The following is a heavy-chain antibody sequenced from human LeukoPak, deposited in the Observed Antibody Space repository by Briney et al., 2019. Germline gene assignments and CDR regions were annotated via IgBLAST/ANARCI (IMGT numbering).Heavy chain of an antibody. CDR1: GGSFSGYY. Sequence: PSETLSLTCAVYGGSFSGYYWSWIRQPPGKGLEWIGEINHSGSTNYNPSLKSRVTISVDTSKNQFSLKLSSVTAADTAVYYCARRGLTGHRSPRAFDIWGQGTMVTVSS. CDR2: INHSGST. CDR3: ARRGLTGHRSPRAFDI. D-gene: IGHD3-9*01. J-gene: IGHJ3*02. V-gene: IGHV4-34*01.